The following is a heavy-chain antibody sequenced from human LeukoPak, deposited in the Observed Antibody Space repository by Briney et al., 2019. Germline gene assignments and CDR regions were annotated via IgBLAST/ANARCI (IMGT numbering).Heavy chain of an antibody. CDR1: GGSISPYY. CDR3: ARERVGATQFGGAFDI. Sequence: KPSETLSLTCTVSGGSISPYYWSWIRQPPGKGLEWIGYIYYSGSTNYNPSLKSRVTISVDTSKNQFSLKLSSVTAADTAVYYCARERVGATQFGGAFDIWGQGTMVTVSS. V-gene: IGHV4-59*01. CDR2: IYYSGST. J-gene: IGHJ3*02. D-gene: IGHD1-26*01.